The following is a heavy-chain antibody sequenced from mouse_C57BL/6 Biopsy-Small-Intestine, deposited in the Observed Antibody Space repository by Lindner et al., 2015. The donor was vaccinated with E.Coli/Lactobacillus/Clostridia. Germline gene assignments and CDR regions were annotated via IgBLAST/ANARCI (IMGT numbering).Heavy chain of an antibody. V-gene: IGHV1-82*01. Sequence: VQLQESGPELVKPGASVKISCKAFGYAFSTSWMNWVKQRPGKGLEWIGRIYPGDGNTNYNGKFKGKATLTADKSSSTAYMQLSSLTSEDSAVYFCAREGFYGSSPSYWAQGTTLTVSS. CDR1: GYAFSTSW. J-gene: IGHJ2*01. D-gene: IGHD1-1*01. CDR3: AREGFYGSSPSY. CDR2: IYPGDGNT.